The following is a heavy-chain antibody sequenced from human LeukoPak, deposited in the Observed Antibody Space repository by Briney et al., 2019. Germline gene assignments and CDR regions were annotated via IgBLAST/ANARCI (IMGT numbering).Heavy chain of an antibody. J-gene: IGHJ4*02. V-gene: IGHV3-7*05. CDR1: VFTFRSYC. D-gene: IGHD5-18*01. Sequence: GGSLRLSCAASVFTFRSYCMSWVRQAPGKGLEWVANIKQDGSEKYYVDSVKGRFTISRDNAKNSLYLQMNSLRAEDTAVYYCARITRTQVWVPLDSWGQGTLVTVSS. CDR3: ARITRTQVWVPLDS. CDR2: IKQDGSEK.